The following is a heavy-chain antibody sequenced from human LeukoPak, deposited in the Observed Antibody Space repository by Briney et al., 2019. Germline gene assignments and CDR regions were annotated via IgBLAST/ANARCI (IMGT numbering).Heavy chain of an antibody. CDR1: GCTFSSYA. V-gene: IGHV1-2*06. J-gene: IGHJ5*02. CDR3: ARERSTMVRGVIITWWFDP. CDR2: INPHSGGT. Sequence: GASVKVSCKASGCTFSSYAISWVRQAPGQGLEWMGRINPHSGGTNYALKFQGRGTMTRDTSISTAYMELSRLRSDDTAVYYCARERSTMVRGVIITWWFDPWGQGTLVTVSS. D-gene: IGHD3-10*01.